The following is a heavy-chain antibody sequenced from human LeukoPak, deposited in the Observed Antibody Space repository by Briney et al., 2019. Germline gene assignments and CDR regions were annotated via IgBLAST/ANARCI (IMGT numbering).Heavy chain of an antibody. D-gene: IGHD3-22*01. Sequence: ASVKVSCMASGYTFTRYYIHWVRQAPGQGLEWMGMIGPDGGSTNYAQKSQGRVTMTRDTSTSTVYMELRSLRSEDTAVYYCARAQSVSMIVVVPHLDYWGQGTLVTVSS. CDR1: GYTFTRYY. J-gene: IGHJ4*02. CDR3: ARAQSVSMIVVVPHLDY. CDR2: IGPDGGST. V-gene: IGHV1-46*01.